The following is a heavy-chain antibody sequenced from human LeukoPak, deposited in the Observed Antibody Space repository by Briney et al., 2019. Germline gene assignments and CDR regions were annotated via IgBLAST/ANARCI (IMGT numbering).Heavy chain of an antibody. CDR2: IYDSGNT. CDR1: GGSVSSWY. Sequence: SETLSLTCTVSGGSVSSWYWSWIRQPPGKGLEWIGYIYDSGNTNYNPSLKSRVTISIDTSKNQFSLRLTSVTAADTATYYCARETSLTGYASGLGFNYWGQGILVTVSS. V-gene: IGHV4-59*02. CDR3: ARETSLTGYASGLGFNY. J-gene: IGHJ4*02. D-gene: IGHD6-19*01.